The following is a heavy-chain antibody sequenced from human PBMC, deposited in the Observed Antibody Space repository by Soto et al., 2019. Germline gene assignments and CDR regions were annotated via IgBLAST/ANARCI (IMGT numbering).Heavy chain of an antibody. CDR3: ASRDTITMVRGVIIGPGDY. D-gene: IGHD3-10*01. J-gene: IGHJ4*02. Sequence: GGSLRLSCAASGFTFSSYSMNWVRQAPGKGLEWVSSISSSSSYIYYADSVKGRFTISRDNAKNSLYLQMNSLRAEDTAVYYFASRDTITMVRGVIIGPGDYWGQGTLVTVSS. CDR1: GFTFSSYS. CDR2: ISSSSSYI. V-gene: IGHV3-21*01.